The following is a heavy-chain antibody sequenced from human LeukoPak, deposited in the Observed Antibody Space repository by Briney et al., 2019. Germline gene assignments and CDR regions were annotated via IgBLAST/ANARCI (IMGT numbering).Heavy chain of an antibody. D-gene: IGHD6-13*01. CDR1: GFTFSDYY. V-gene: IGHV3-11*05. CDR2: ISAGSGYT. J-gene: IGHJ4*02. Sequence: GGSLRLSCAASGFTFSDYYMSWIRQAPGKGLEWVSYISAGSGYTHYADSVKGRFTISRDNAKHSLYLQMNSLSAEDTAVYYCAKDAAGPEYWGQGTLVTVSS. CDR3: AKDAAGPEY.